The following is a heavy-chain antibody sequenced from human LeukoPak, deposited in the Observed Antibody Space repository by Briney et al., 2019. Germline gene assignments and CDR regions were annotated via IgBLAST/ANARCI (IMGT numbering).Heavy chain of an antibody. J-gene: IGHJ6*02. CDR2: IIPIFGTA. D-gene: IGHD2-8*01. CDR3: ARAVPLVMVYEEIIPLPYYYYYGMDV. V-gene: IGHV1-69*13. Sequence: ASVKVSCKASGYTFTGYYMHWVRQAPGQGLEWMGGIIPIFGTANYAQKFQGRVTITADESTSTAYMELSSLRSEDTAVYYCARAVPLVMVYEEIIPLPYYYYYGMDVWGQGTTVTVSS. CDR1: GYTFTGYY.